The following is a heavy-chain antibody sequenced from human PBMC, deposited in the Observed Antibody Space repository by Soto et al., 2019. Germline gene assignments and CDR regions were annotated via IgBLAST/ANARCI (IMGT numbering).Heavy chain of an antibody. Sequence: PGGSLRLSCAASGFTFSSYAMSWVRQAPGKGLEWVSRISGGGINTYYADSVKGRFTISRDDSKSTLYLQMNSLRAEDTAVYYCARSMVRGVIVFWGQGTLVTVSS. J-gene: IGHJ4*02. CDR1: GFTFSSYA. CDR2: ISGGGINT. D-gene: IGHD3-10*01. CDR3: ARSMVRGVIVF. V-gene: IGHV3-23*01.